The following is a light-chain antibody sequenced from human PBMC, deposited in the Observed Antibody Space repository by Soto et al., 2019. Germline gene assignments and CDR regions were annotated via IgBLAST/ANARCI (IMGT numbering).Light chain of an antibody. Sequence: EIVLTQSPGTLSLSPGERATLSCRASQSVSSSYLAWYQQKPGQAPRLLIYGASSRATGIPDRFSGSGSGTDFTITISRLEPEDFAVYYCQQYGSSPQWTFGQGTKVDIK. CDR3: QQYGSSPQWT. V-gene: IGKV3-20*01. CDR1: QSVSSSY. J-gene: IGKJ1*01. CDR2: GAS.